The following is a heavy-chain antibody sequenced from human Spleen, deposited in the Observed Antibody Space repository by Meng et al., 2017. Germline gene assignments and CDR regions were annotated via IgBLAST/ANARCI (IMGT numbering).Heavy chain of an antibody. D-gene: IGHD2-15*01. Sequence: GESLKISCAASGFTFSSYEMHWVRQAPGKGLEWVSYISSRGDIIYYADSVKGRFTISRNNGENSLDLQMNSLRAEDTAVYYCARDSKDDYGDYWGQGTLVTVSS. V-gene: IGHV3-48*03. CDR2: ISSRGDII. CDR1: GFTFSSYE. CDR3: ARDSKDDYGDY. J-gene: IGHJ4*02.